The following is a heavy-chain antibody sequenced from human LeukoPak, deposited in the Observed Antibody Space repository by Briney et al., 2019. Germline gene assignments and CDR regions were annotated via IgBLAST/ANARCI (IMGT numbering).Heavy chain of an antibody. J-gene: IGHJ4*02. V-gene: IGHV3-48*01. CDR1: GFAVNTYD. CDR2: FGISGTI. D-gene: IGHD5/OR15-5a*01. Sequence: GGSLRLSCAASGFAVNTYDMHCVRQAPGEVPQWIAYFGISGTIYYADSVRGRFTISRDSAKNSLYLQMNGLRVDDTAIYYCAGYGVYPYWGQGTPVTVSS. CDR3: AGYGVYPY.